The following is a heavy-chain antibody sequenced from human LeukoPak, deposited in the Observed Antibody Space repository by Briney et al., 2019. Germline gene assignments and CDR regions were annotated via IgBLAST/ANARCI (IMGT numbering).Heavy chain of an antibody. CDR1: GFTFSSYA. CDR2: ISGSGGST. V-gene: IGHV3-23*01. Sequence: GGSLRLSCAASGFTFSSYAVSWVRQAPGKGLEWVSAISGSGGSTYYADSVKGRFTISRDNSKNTLYLQMNSLRAEDTAVYYCAKNYYDSSGYYLEYFQHWGQGTLVTVSS. CDR3: AKNYYDSSGYYLEYFQH. J-gene: IGHJ1*01. D-gene: IGHD3-22*01.